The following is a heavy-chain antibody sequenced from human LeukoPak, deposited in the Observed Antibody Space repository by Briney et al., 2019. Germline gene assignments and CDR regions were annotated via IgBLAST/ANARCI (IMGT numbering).Heavy chain of an antibody. J-gene: IGHJ6*02. Sequence: GGSLRLSCAASGFTFSNNAMSWVRQAPGKGLEWVAVISYDGSNKYYADSVKGRFTISRDNSKNTLYLQMNSLRAEDTAVYYCAKDSGSGSYAFYYGMDVWGQGTTVTVSS. CDR1: GFTFSNNA. CDR3: AKDSGSGSYAFYYGMDV. V-gene: IGHV3-30*18. CDR2: ISYDGSNK. D-gene: IGHD3-10*01.